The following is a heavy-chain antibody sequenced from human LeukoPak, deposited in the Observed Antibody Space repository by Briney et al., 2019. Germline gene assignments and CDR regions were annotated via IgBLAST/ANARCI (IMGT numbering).Heavy chain of an antibody. CDR3: AKDLEPYTSGWYGDY. D-gene: IGHD6-19*01. CDR2: IIDSGGST. V-gene: IGHV3-23*01. CDR1: GFTFSNYA. J-gene: IGHJ4*02. Sequence: GGSLRLSCAASGFTFSNYAMTWVRQAPGKGLEWVSGIIDSGGSTNYADSVKGRFSISRDNSKNTLYLQMNSLRVEDTAVYHCAKDLEPYTSGWYGDYWGQGTLVTVSS.